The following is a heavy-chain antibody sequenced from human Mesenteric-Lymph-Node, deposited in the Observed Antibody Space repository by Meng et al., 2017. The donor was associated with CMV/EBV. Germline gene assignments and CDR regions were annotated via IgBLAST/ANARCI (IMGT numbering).Heavy chain of an antibody. J-gene: IGHJ4*02. CDR3: ARPFPSIVSPRLDPFGD. CDR1: CYSLSSFYS. Sequence: SYTLPLPSPLSCYSLSSFYSLACLRQPPGRGLEWIGSAHYSGRTYYGPSLRSRVTVSIDTSKNQFSLRLTSVTAADTALYYCARPFPSIVSPRLDPFGDWGQGTLVTVSS. D-gene: IGHD5/OR15-5a*01. CDR2: AHYSGRT. V-gene: IGHV4-38-2*01.